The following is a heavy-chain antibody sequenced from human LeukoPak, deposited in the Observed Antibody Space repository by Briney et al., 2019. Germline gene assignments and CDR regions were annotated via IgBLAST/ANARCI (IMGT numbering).Heavy chain of an antibody. J-gene: IGHJ4*02. Sequence: ASVKVSCKASGYTFNGYYMHWVRQAPGQGLEWMGWINPNNGGTNYAQKFQGRVTMTEDTSTDTAYMELSSLRSEDTAVYYCATDLFYGGNSLWVYWGQGTLVTVSS. D-gene: IGHD4-23*01. CDR3: ATDLFYGGNSLWVY. CDR1: GYTFNGYY. CDR2: INPNNGGT. V-gene: IGHV1-2*02.